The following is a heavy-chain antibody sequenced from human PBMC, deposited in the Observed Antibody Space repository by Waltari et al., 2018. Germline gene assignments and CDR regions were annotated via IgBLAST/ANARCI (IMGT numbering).Heavy chain of an antibody. J-gene: IGHJ1*01. CDR1: GFSFSSYA. V-gene: IGHV3-23*01. CDR3: AKVEWSLLVDYFHH. Sequence: DVQLLESGGGLVHPGGSLRLSCAASGFSFSSYAMSWVRQAPGKGLEWVSAISARGDTTNYADSVKGRFTISRDNSKNTLYLLMISLRADDTAAYYCAKVEWSLLVDYFHHWGQGTLVTVSS. D-gene: IGHD3-3*01. CDR2: ISARGDTT.